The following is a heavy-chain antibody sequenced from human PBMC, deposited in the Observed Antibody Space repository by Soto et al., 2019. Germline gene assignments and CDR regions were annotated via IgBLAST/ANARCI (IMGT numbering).Heavy chain of an antibody. V-gene: IGHV3-11*01. Sequence: QVQLVESGGGLVKPGGSLRLSCAASGFSFSDYYMSWIRQAPGKGLEWVSLISTSGSSTDYADSVKGRFTISRDNAKNSLSLQMNSLRAEDTAVYYCANLAKNYYHYMDVWGKGTTFTVSS. J-gene: IGHJ6*03. CDR2: ISTSGSST. CDR3: ANLAKNYYHYMDV. D-gene: IGHD1-26*01. CDR1: GFSFSDYY.